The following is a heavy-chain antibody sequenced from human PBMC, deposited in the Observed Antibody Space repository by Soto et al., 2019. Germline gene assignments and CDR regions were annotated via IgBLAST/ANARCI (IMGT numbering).Heavy chain of an antibody. V-gene: IGHV4-59*01. CDR1: GGSISSYY. J-gene: IGHJ4*02. CDR2: IYYSGST. Sequence: SETLSLTCTVSGGSISSYYWSWIRQPPGKGLEWIGYIYYSGSTNYNPSLKSRVTISVDTSKNQFSLKLSSVTAADTAVYYCARVRGDYGEYYFDYWGQGTLVTVSS. D-gene: IGHD4-17*01. CDR3: ARVRGDYGEYYFDY.